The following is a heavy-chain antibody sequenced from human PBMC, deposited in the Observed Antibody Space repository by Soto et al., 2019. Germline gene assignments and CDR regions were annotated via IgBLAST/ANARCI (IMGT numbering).Heavy chain of an antibody. D-gene: IGHD5-12*01. CDR2: IIPIFGTA. CDR3: AGDHQVRAGGYDHPTPAYYYYGMDV. V-gene: IGHV1-69*13. J-gene: IGHJ6*02. Sequence: SVKVSCKASGGTFSSYAISWVRPAPGQGLEWMGGIIPIFGTANYAQKFQGRVTITADESTSTAYMELSSLRSEDTAVYYCAGDHQVRAGGYDHPTPAYYYYGMDVWGQGTTVTVSS. CDR1: GGTFSSYA.